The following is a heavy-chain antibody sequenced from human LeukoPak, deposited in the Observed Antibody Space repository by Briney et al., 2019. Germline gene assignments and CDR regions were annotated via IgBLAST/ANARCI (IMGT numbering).Heavy chain of an antibody. D-gene: IGHD1-26*01. CDR1: GFTFSSYS. CDR2: ISSSSSTI. V-gene: IGHV3-48*04. CDR3: ARVTYSDYGMDV. J-gene: IGHJ6*02. Sequence: PGGSLRLSCAASGFTFSSYSMNWVRQAPGRGLAWVSYISSSSSTIYYADSVKGRFTISRDNAKNSLYLQMNSLRAEDTAVYYCARVTYSDYGMDVWGQGTTVTVSS.